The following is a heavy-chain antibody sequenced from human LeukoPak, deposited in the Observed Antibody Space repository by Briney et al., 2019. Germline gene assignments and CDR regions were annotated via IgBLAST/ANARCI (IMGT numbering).Heavy chain of an antibody. V-gene: IGHV1-69*05. J-gene: IGHJ6*03. D-gene: IGHD6-13*01. CDR3: ARGLYSGSWQRYYYYYMDV. CDR1: GGTFSSYA. Sequence: ASVKVSCKASGGTFSSYAISWVRQAPGQGLEGMGGIIPIFGTANNAQKSQGRVTITTDESTSTAYMELSSLRSEDTAVYYCARGLYSGSWQRYYYYYMDVGGKGTTVTVSS. CDR2: IIPIFGTA.